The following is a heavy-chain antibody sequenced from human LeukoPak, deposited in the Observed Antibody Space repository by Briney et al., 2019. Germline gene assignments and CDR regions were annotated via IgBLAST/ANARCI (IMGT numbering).Heavy chain of an antibody. Sequence: SETLSLTCTVSDDSLRSDSYCGAWIRQIPGKGLEWIGSVYYRGSTSYKASLKSRVTISVDTSKNQFSLKLTSVTAADTAVYYCARQVASYGSFDHWGRGTLVTVSS. CDR3: ARQVASYGSFDH. CDR1: DDSLRSDSYC. V-gene: IGHV4-39*01. CDR2: VYYRGST. D-gene: IGHD5-18*01. J-gene: IGHJ4*02.